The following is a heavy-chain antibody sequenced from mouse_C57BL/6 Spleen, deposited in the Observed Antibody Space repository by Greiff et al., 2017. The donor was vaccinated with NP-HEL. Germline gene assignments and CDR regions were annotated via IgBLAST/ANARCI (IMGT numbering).Heavy chain of an antibody. V-gene: IGHV1-7*01. CDR1: GYTFTSYW. D-gene: IGHD1-1*01. CDR3: ARDYGSSPLGAMDY. Sequence: VQLQQSGAELAKPGASVKLSCKASGYTFTSYWMHWVKQRPGQGLEWIGYINPSSGYTKYNQKFKDKAKLTADKYSSTAYMQLSSLTYEDSAGYYWARDYGSSPLGAMDYWGQGTSVTVSS. CDR2: INPSSGYT. J-gene: IGHJ4*01.